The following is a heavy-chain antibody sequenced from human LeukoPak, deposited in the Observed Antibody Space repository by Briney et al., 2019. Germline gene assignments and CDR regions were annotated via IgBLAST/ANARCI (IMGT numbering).Heavy chain of an antibody. CDR1: GFTFSGYV. Sequence: GGSLRLSCAASGFTFSGYVMTWVRQAPGKGLECVSSITFSSSHIYYADSVKGRFTISRDNTKNSLYLQMNSLRAEDTAIYYCARGPQFSGPGWFDPWGQGTLVTVSS. D-gene: IGHD3-10*01. CDR3: ARGPQFSGPGWFDP. J-gene: IGHJ5*02. V-gene: IGHV3-21*01. CDR2: ITFSSSHI.